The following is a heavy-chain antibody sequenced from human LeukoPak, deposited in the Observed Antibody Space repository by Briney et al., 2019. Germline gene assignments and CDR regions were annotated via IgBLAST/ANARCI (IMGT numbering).Heavy chain of an antibody. D-gene: IGHD1-1*01. Sequence: AGGSLRLSSAASGFTFSGFDMHWVRQPTGQGLGWVSTIGTASDTYYPGSVEGRFTLSRDNAKNSLYLQMNSLTAGDTAVYYCARGPPRGKYYYMDVWGKGTTVTVSS. CDR2: IGTASDT. CDR1: GFTFSGFD. V-gene: IGHV3-13*01. CDR3: ARGPPRGKYYYMDV. J-gene: IGHJ6*03.